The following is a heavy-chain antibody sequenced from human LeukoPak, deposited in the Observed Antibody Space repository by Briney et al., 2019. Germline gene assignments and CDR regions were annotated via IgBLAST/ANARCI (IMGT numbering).Heavy chain of an antibody. CDR1: RFTFSNYG. D-gene: IGHD3-9*01. CDR2: IRYDGSSK. V-gene: IGHV3-30*02. J-gene: IGHJ4*02. CDR3: ARSPHILTGENFDF. Sequence: GGSLRLSCAASRFTFSNYGMHWVRQAPGKGLEWVAFIRYDGSSKYYADSVKGRFTISRDNSKNTLYLQMNSLRAEDTAVYYCARSPHILTGENFDFWGQGTLLTVSS.